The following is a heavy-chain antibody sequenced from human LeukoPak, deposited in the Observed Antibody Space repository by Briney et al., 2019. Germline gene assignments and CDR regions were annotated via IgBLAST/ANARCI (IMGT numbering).Heavy chain of an antibody. CDR3: ATYANWVAGDV. J-gene: IGHJ6*04. CDR2: IWNDGSKK. D-gene: IGHD1-1*01. CDR1: GFTFSSYG. V-gene: IGHV3-33*01. Sequence: GRSLRLSCAASGFTFSSYGMHWVRQAPGKGLEWVALIWNDGSKKYYADSVEGRFTLSRDNSKNTLYLQMNSLRAEDTGVYYCATYANWVAGDVWGEGTTVTVSS.